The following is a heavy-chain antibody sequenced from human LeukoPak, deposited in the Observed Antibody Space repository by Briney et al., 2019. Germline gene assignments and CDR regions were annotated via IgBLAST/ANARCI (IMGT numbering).Heavy chain of an antibody. D-gene: IGHD3-22*01. J-gene: IGHJ4*02. CDR3: ARGSFDSSGNYYFDY. CDR2: IYYTGST. V-gene: IGHV4-59*01. CDR1: GGYISGYY. Sequence: SETLSLTCTVSGGYISGYYWSWIRQPPGKGMEWIGYIYYTGSTSYNPSLKGRVTTSVDTSEKQFSLKLRSVTAADTAVYYCARGSFDSSGNYYFDYWGRGTLVAVSS.